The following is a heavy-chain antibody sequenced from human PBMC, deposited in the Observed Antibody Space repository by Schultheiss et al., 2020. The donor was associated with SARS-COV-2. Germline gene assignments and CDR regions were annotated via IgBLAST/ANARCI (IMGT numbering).Heavy chain of an antibody. V-gene: IGHV3-49*04. J-gene: IGHJ2*01. D-gene: IGHD1-26*01. CDR2: IRSKAYGGTT. CDR3: ARVGEGGSYRKQIYWYFDL. Sequence: GGSLRLSCTASGFTFGDYAMSWVRQAPGKGLEWVGFIRSKAYGGTTEYAASVKGRFTISRDDSKSIAYLQMNSLRAEDTAVYYCARVGEGGSYRKQIYWYFDLWGRGTLVTVSS. CDR1: GFTFGDYA.